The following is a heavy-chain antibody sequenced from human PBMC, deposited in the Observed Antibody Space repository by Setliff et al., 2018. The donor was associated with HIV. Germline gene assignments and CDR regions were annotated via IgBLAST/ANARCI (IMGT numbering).Heavy chain of an antibody. J-gene: IGHJ5*02. V-gene: IGHV1-24*01. CDR3: ARDRHCSRGICYEPNWFDP. Sequence: ASVKVSCKLSGYTMTELPMHWVRQAPGKGLEWMGGFDPEVGETIYAQKFQGRVTMTEDPSTDTAYMELSSLRSEDTAVYYCARDRHCSRGICYEPNWFDPWGQGTLVTVSS. CDR2: FDPEVGET. CDR1: GYTMTELP. D-gene: IGHD2-15*01.